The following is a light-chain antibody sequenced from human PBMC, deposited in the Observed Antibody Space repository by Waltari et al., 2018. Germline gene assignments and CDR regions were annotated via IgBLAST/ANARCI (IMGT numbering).Light chain of an antibody. Sequence: DIQLTQSPSSLSASVGDRVTITCRASQSIATYLNWYQEKPGRAPKLLISAASGLQSEVPSRFSGSGSGTDFTLSISGLQPEEFATYYCQQSFSSPWTFGQGTKVEIK. J-gene: IGKJ1*01. V-gene: IGKV1-39*01. CDR3: QQSFSSPWT. CDR1: QSIATY. CDR2: AAS.